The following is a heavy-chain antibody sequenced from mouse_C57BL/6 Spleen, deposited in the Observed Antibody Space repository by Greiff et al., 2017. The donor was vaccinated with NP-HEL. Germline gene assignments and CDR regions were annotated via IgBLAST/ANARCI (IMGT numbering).Heavy chain of an antibody. V-gene: IGHV1-82*01. J-gene: IGHJ1*03. CDR2: IYPGDGDT. CDR1: GYAFSSSW. Sequence: VKLMESGPELVKPGASVKISCKASGYAFSSSWMNWVKQRPGKGLEWIGRIYPGDGDTNYNGKFKGKATLTADKSSSTAYMQLSSLTSEDSAVYFCAREVITTVAFDVWGTGTTVTVSS. CDR3: AREVITTVAFDV. D-gene: IGHD1-1*01.